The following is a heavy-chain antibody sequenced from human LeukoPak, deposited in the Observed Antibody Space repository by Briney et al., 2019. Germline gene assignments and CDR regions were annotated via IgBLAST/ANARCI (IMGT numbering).Heavy chain of an antibody. V-gene: IGHV1-69*13. CDR1: GGTFSSYA. Sequence: SVKVSCKASGGTFSSYAISWVRQAPGQGLEWMGGIIPIFGTANYAQKFQGRVTITADESTSTAYMELSSLRSEDTAVYYCARDRGGRDGYIYLFDYWGQGTLVTVSS. CDR2: IIPIFGTA. D-gene: IGHD5-24*01. J-gene: IGHJ4*02. CDR3: ARDRGGRDGYIYLFDY.